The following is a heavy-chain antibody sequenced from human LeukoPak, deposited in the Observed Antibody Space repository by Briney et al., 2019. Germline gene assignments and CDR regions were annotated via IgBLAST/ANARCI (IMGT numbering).Heavy chain of an antibody. Sequence: SETLSLTCTVSGGSISSFSWSWIRQPAGKGLEWIGRIYTSGSTNYNPSLKSRVTLSVDTSKNQFSLKLSSVTAADTAVYYCARVYKDSSSWFPGAFDIWGQGTMVTVSS. D-gene: IGHD6-13*01. J-gene: IGHJ3*02. V-gene: IGHV4-4*07. CDR2: IYTSGST. CDR1: GGSISSFS. CDR3: ARVYKDSSSWFPGAFDI.